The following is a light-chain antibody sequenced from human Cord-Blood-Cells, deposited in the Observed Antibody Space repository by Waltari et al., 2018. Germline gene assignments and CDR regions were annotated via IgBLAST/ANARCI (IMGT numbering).Light chain of an antibody. V-gene: IGLV2-8*01. CDR2: EVS. Sequence: QSALTQPPSASGSPGQSVTISCTGTSSDVGGYNYVSWYQQHPGKAPKLMIYEVSKRPSGVPDRVSGSKSGNTASLTVSVLQAEDEAGYYCSSYAGSNNWVFGGGTKLTVL. CDR3: SSYAGSNNWV. CDR1: SSDVGGYNY. J-gene: IGLJ3*02.